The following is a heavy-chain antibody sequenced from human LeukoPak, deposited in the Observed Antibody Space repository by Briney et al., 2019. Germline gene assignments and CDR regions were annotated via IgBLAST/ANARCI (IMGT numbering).Heavy chain of an antibody. Sequence: GGYPRLSCAASGFTFSNAWMSWVRQAPGKGLEWVDRIKSKTDGGTTDYAAPVKGRFTISRDDSKNTLYLQMNSLKTEDTAVYYCTTDRLFVVVPAAMYTNWFDPWGQGTLVTVSS. D-gene: IGHD2-2*01. CDR1: GFTFSNAW. V-gene: IGHV3-15*01. CDR3: TTDRLFVVVPAAMYTNWFDP. J-gene: IGHJ5*02. CDR2: IKSKTDGGTT.